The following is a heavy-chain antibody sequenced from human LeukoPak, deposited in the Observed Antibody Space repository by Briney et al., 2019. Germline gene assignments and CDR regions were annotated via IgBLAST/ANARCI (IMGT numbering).Heavy chain of an antibody. D-gene: IGHD6-13*01. CDR3: ARDRGPLTAAGTNDAFDI. J-gene: IGHJ3*02. V-gene: IGHV4-61*01. CDR1: GYSISSGYY. CDR2: IYYSGST. Sequence: SETLSLTCTVSGYSISSGYYWSWIRQPPGKGLEWIGYIYYSGSTNYNPSLKSRVTISVDTSKNQFSLKLSSVTAADTAVYYCARDRGPLTAAGTNDAFDIWGQGTMVTVSS.